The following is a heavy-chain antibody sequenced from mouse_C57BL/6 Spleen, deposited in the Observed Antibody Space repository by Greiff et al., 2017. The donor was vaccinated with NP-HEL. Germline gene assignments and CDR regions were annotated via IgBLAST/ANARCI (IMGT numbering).Heavy chain of an antibody. V-gene: IGHV1-53*01. CDR1: GYTFTSYW. D-gene: IGHD1-1*01. J-gene: IGHJ3*01. CDR2: INPSNGGT. CDR3: ARAYYYGSSWFAY. Sequence: VQLQQPGPELVKPGASVQLSCKASGYTFTSYWMHWVKQRPGQGLEWIGNINPSNGGTNYNEKFKSKATLTVDKSSSTAYMQLSSLTSEDSAVYYCARAYYYGSSWFAYWGQGTLVTVSA.